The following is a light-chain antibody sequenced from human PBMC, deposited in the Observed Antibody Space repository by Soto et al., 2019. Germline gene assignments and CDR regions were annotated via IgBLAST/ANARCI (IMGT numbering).Light chain of an antibody. CDR2: GAS. V-gene: IGKV1-5*01. Sequence: DVQLTQSPPFLPASVGARVTITCRASQSISTWLAWYQQKPGKAPTLLIYGASSLASGVPSRFSGSGSGTEFTLTISSLQPDDFATYYCQQHNGYSERMFGQGTKVDIK. J-gene: IGKJ1*01. CDR1: QSISTW. CDR3: QQHNGYSERM.